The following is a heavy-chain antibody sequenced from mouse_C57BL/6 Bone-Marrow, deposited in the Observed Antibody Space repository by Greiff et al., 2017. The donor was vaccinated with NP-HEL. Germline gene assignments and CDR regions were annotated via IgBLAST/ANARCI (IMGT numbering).Heavy chain of an antibody. CDR3: ARSGYYVPFDY. CDR1: GYTFTSYW. V-gene: IGHV1-69*01. J-gene: IGHJ2*01. D-gene: IGHD2-3*01. Sequence: QVQLQQPGAELVMPGASVKLSCKASGYTFTSYWMHWVKQRPGQGLEWIGEIDPSDSYTNYTQKFKGKSTLTVDKSSSTAYMQLSSLTSEDSAVYYCARSGYYVPFDYWGQGTTLTVSA. CDR2: IDPSDSYT.